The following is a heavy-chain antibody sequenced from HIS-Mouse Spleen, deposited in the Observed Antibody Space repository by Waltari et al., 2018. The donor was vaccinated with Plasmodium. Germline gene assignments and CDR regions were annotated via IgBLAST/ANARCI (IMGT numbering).Heavy chain of an antibody. CDR2: IKQDGSEK. D-gene: IGHD6-13*01. CDR1: GFPFSSYW. J-gene: IGHJ2*01. V-gene: IGHV3-7*01. Sequence: EVQLVESGGGLVQPGGSLRLSCAAYGFPFSSYWMSWVRRAPGKGLEWVANIKQDGSEKYYVDSVKGRFTISRDNAKNSLYLQMNSLRAEDTAVYYCASSWYWYFDLWGRGTLVTVSS. CDR3: ASSWYWYFDL.